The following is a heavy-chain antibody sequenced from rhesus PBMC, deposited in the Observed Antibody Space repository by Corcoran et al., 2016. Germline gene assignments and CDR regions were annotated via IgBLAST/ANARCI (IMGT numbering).Heavy chain of an antibody. Sequence: QLQLQESGPGLVKPSETLSVTCAVSGGSISSSYWSWIRQAPGKGLGWFGYIYGSGSSTNYNPSLKSRVTLSVDTSKNQFSLKLSSVTAADTAVYYCARGGYSSGWSSGNSLDVWGRGVLVTVSS. J-gene: IGHJ5-2*02. CDR2: IYGSGSST. CDR3: ARGGYSSGWSSGNSLDV. CDR1: GGSISSSY. D-gene: IGHD6S26*01. V-gene: IGHV4-169*01.